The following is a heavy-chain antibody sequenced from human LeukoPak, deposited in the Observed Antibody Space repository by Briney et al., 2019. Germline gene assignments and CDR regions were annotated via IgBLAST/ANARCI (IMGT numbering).Heavy chain of an antibody. Sequence: GSLRLSCAASGFTVSSNYMSWVRQPPGKGLEWIGSIYYSGSTYYNPSLKSRVTISVDTSKNQFSLKLSSVTAADTAVYYCARAIVGATIDYWGQGTLVTVSS. CDR3: ARAIVGATIDY. CDR2: IYYSGST. J-gene: IGHJ4*02. D-gene: IGHD1-26*01. V-gene: IGHV4-39*01. CDR1: GFTVSSNY.